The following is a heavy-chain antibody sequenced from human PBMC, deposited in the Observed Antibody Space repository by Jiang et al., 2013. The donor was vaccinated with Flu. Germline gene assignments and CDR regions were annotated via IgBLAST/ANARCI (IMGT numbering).Heavy chain of an antibody. CDR1: GGSIDTYY. D-gene: IGHD3-22*01. Sequence: LLKPSETLSLICTVSGGSIDTYYWSWIRQPPGKGLEWIGYIYYMGSTNYNPSLRSRVTISVDTSKNQFSLNLYSVTAADTAVYYCAREGSGYYSFFEHWGQGALVTVSS. V-gene: IGHV4-59*01. CDR2: IYYMGST. CDR3: AREGSGYYSFFEH. J-gene: IGHJ4*02.